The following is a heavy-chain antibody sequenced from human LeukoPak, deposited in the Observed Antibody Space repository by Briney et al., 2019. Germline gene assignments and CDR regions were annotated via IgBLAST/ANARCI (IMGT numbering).Heavy chain of an antibody. CDR3: AKSRGYSNTSPFDY. Sequence: GGSLRLSCAASGFTFNSYAMSWVRQAPGKGLEWVSGISGSGGNTYYADSVKGRFTISRDNSRNTLYLQMNSLTAEDTAVYYCAKSRGYSNTSPFDYWGQGTPVAVSS. CDR1: GFTFNSYA. J-gene: IGHJ4*02. V-gene: IGHV3-23*01. D-gene: IGHD6-13*01. CDR2: ISGSGGNT.